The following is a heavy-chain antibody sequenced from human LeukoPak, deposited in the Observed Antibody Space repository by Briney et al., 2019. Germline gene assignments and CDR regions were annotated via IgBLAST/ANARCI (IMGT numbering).Heavy chain of an antibody. V-gene: IGHV4-34*01. J-gene: IGHJ4*02. D-gene: IGHD1-26*01. CDR2: INHSGST. Sequence: SETLSLTCAVYGGSFSGYYWSWTRQPPGKGLEWIGEINHSGSTNYNPSLKSRVTMSEDTSRNQFSLKLTSVTAADTAVYYCARGHGSFDSWGQGTLVTVSA. CDR3: ARGHGSFDS. CDR1: GGSFSGYY.